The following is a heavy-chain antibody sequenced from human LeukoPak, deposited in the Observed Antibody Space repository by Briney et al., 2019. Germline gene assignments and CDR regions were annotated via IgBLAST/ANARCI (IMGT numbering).Heavy chain of an antibody. V-gene: IGHV4-39*01. CDR3: ARHGGFYFDS. CDR2: IYYSGST. Sequence: SETLSLTCTVSGDSLTSSSYYWDWVRQPPGKGLEWIGNIYYSGSTYYNPSLRSRVTISIDTSKKQFSLKLNSVTATDTAVYYCARHGGFYFDSWGQGTLVTVSS. J-gene: IGHJ4*02. CDR1: GDSLTSSSYY. D-gene: IGHD3-16*01.